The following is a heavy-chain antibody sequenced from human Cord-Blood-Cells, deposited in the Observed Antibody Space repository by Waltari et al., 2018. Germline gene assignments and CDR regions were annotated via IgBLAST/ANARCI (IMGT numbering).Heavy chain of an antibody. D-gene: IGHD1-7*01. CDR1: GGSFSGYY. V-gene: IGHV4-34*01. J-gene: IGHJ4*02. CDR3: ARITGTTYYFDY. CDR2: INHSGST. Sequence: QVQLQQWGAGLLKPSETLSITCAVYGGSFSGYYWSWIRQPPGKGLEWIGEINHSGSTNYNPSLKSRVTISVDTSKNQFSLKLSSVTAADTAVYYCARITGTTYYFDYWGQGTLVTVSS.